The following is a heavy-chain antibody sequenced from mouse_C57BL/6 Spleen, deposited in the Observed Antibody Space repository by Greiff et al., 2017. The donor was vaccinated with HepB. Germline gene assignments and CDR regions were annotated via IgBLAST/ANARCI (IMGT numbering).Heavy chain of an antibody. CDR3: ARKLRYYYAMDY. J-gene: IGHJ4*01. V-gene: IGHV1-18*01. CDR1: GYTFTDYN. Sequence: VHVKQSGPELVKPGASVKIPCKASGYTFTDYNMDWVKQSHGKSLEWIGDINPNNGGTIYNQKFKGKATLTVDKSSSTAYMELRSLTSEDTAVYYCARKLRYYYAMDYWGQGTSVTVSS. D-gene: IGHD1-1*01. CDR2: INPNNGGT.